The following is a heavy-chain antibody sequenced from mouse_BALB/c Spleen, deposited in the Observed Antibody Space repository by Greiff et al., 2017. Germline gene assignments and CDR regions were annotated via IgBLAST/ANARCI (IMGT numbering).Heavy chain of an antibody. Sequence: EVMLVESGGGLVKPGGSLKLSCAASGFTFSDYYMYWVRQTPEKRLEWVATISDGGSYTYYPDSVKGRFTISRDNAKNNLYLQMSSLKSEDTAMYYCARERGNPAHFFAYRGEGSLGTVSA. J-gene: IGHJ3*01. CDR2: ISDGGSYT. D-gene: IGHD1-2*01. V-gene: IGHV5-4*02. CDR1: GFTFSDYY. CDR3: ARERGNPAHFFAY.